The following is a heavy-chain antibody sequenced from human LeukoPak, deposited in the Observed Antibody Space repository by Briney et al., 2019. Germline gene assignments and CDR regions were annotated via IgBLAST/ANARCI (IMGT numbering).Heavy chain of an antibody. J-gene: IGHJ4*02. V-gene: IGHV3-23*01. CDR1: GFTFSSYA. CDR2: ISGSGGST. D-gene: IGHD3-10*01. CDR3: AKASSGSYYNAYFGY. Sequence: GGSLRLSCAASGFTFSSYAMSWVRQAPGKGLEWVSAISGSGGSTYYADSVKGRFTISRDNSKNTLYLQMNSLRAEDTAVYYCAKASSGSYYNAYFGYWGQGTLVTVSS.